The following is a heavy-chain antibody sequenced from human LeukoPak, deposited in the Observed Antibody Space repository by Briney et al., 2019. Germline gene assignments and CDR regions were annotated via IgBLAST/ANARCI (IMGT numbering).Heavy chain of an antibody. J-gene: IGHJ4*02. Sequence: ASVKVSCKASGYTFIDYYMHWVRQAPGQGLEWMGWINPNSGGTDYAQKFQGRVTMTRDTSIDTAYMDLRSLRSDDTAVYYCARGDVAPGYWGQGTLVTVSS. CDR2: INPNSGGT. V-gene: IGHV1-2*02. CDR3: ARGDVAPGY. D-gene: IGHD5-24*01. CDR1: GYTFIDYY.